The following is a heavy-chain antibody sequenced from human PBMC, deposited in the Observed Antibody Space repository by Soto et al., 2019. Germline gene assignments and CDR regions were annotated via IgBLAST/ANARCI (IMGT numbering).Heavy chain of an antibody. CDR3: AHRPAMWPIYYFDY. J-gene: IGHJ4*02. CDR2: IYLDDDK. Sequence: QITLTESGPTLVQPTQTLTLTCTFSGVSLSTSGVGVGWIRQPPGKALEWLALIYLDDDKRYSPSLKSRLTITNDHSKNPVVLTMTNMDPVDTATYDCAHRPAMWPIYYFDYWGQGTQVTVSS. CDR1: GVSLSTSGVG. D-gene: IGHD2-21*01. V-gene: IGHV2-5*02.